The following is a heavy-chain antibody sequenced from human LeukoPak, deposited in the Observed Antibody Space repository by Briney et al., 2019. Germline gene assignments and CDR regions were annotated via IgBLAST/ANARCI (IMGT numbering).Heavy chain of an antibody. CDR3: ARDYCRSARCYNVDY. CDR2: INSSSTYI. CDR1: GFTFSSYS. J-gene: IGHJ4*02. D-gene: IGHD2-2*02. V-gene: IGHV3-21*01. Sequence: PGGSLRPSCAASGFTFSSYSMNWVRQAPGKGLEWVSSINSSSTYIYYADSVKGRFTISRDNAKNSLYLQMNSLRAEDTAVYYCARDYCRSARCYNVDYWGQGSLVTVSS.